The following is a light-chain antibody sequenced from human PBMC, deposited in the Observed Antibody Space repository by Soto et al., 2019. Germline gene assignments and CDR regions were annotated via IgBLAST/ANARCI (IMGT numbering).Light chain of an antibody. CDR3: QQVYRMPPT. Sequence: THMSPSPSSLPASVGDRVTITCRASQTVAKSLNWYQQKPGKAPELLIYATSHLHSEVPSRFSGSGSGTDFTLTISSLQPEDFATYYCQQVYRMPPTFGQGTKVDNK. V-gene: IGKV1-39*01. CDR1: QTVAKS. CDR2: ATS. J-gene: IGKJ1*01.